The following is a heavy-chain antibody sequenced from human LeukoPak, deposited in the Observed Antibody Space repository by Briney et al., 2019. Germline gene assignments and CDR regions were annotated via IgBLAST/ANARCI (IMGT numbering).Heavy chain of an antibody. CDR2: IYYSGST. J-gene: IGHJ3*02. CDR1: SGSFSGYY. V-gene: IGHV4-34*01. D-gene: IGHD4-17*01. Sequence: SETLSLTCAVYSGSFSGYYWSWIRQPPGKGLEWIGSIYYSGSTYYNPSLKSRVTISVDTSKNQISLKVSSVTAADTGVYYCARLLPSTVTTLSHDAFGIWGQGTMVTVSS. CDR3: ARLLPSTVTTLSHDAFGI.